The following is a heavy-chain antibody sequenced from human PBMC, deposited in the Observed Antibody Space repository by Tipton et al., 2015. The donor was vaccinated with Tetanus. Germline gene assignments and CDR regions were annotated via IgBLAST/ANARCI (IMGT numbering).Heavy chain of an antibody. CDR3: AEGRRFCSSNSCHEYYFDS. Sequence: TLSLTCSLPGGSISNSEYYWAWIRQPPGKGLEWIGSVFDSGTSYYNPSLKSRVTISVDTSKNHFSLRLSSVTAAETAVYYCAEGRRFCSSNSCHEYYFDSWGRGTLVTVSS. D-gene: IGHD2-2*01. V-gene: IGHV4-39*02. CDR2: VFDSGTS. J-gene: IGHJ4*02. CDR1: GGSISNSEYY.